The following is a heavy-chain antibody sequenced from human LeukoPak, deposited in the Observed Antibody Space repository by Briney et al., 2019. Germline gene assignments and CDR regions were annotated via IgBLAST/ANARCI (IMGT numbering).Heavy chain of an antibody. CDR3: AIGYYCSSTSCYNWFDP. Sequence: GASVKVSCKVSGYTLTELSIHWVRQAPGKGLEWMGGFDPEDGETIYAQKFQGRVTMTEDTSTDTAYMELSSLRSEDTAVYYCAIGYYCSSTSCYNWFDPWGQGTLVTVSS. V-gene: IGHV1-24*01. D-gene: IGHD2-2*01. CDR1: GYTLTELS. CDR2: FDPEDGET. J-gene: IGHJ5*02.